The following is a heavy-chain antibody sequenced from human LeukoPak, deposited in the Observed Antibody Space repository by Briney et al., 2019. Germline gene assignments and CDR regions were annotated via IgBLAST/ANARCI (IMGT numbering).Heavy chain of an antibody. Sequence: GGSLRLSCAASGFTFSSYSMNWVRQAPGKGLEWVSYISSSSSTIYYADSVKGRFTISRDNAKNSLYLQMNSLRSEDTAVYYCATTTLGIAVAGILFHFDYWGQGTLVTVSS. CDR2: ISSSSSTI. V-gene: IGHV3-48*01. D-gene: IGHD6-19*01. CDR1: GFTFSSYS. J-gene: IGHJ4*02. CDR3: ATTTLGIAVAGILFHFDY.